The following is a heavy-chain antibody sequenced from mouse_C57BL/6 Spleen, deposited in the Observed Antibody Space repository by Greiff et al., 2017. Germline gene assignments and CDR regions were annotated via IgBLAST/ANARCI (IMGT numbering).Heavy chain of an antibody. V-gene: IGHV1-55*01. Sequence: QVQLQQPGAELVKPGASVKMSCKASGYTFTSYWITWVKQRPGQGLEWIGDIYPGSGSTNYNEKFKSKATLTVDTSSSTAYMQLSSLTSEDSAVYYCASGCDYDDYFDYWGQGTTLTVSS. CDR1: GYTFTSYW. J-gene: IGHJ2*01. CDR3: ASGCDYDDYFDY. D-gene: IGHD2-4*01. CDR2: IYPGSGST.